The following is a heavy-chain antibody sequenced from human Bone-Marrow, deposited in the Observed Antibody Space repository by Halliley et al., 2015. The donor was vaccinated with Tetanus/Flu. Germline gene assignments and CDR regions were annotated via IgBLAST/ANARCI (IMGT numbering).Heavy chain of an antibody. CDR2: NYGSKK. J-gene: IGHJ4*02. CDR3: AGGRIAAAGPGTFYFDF. V-gene: IGHV3-33*01. D-gene: IGHD6-13*01. Sequence: NYGSKKFYADSVKGRFSIARDNSKNSLYVQMNSLRAEGRAVYYCAGGRIAAAGPGTFYFDFWGQGTLVTVSS.